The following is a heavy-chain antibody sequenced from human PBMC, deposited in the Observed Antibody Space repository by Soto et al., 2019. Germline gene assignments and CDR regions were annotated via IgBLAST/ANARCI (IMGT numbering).Heavy chain of an antibody. CDR3: ARERDDSRWSSAENLHH. CDR2: ISAYNGNT. CDR1: GCTFTSHG. V-gene: IGHV1-18*01. J-gene: IGHJ1*01. D-gene: IGHD6-13*01. Sequence: ASVKVSCKACGCTFTSHGIHWVRQAPGQGLEWMGWISAYNGNTNYAQKLQGRVTMTRGTSTSTAYMELRSLRSDDTAVYYCARERDDSRWSSAENLHHWGQGTLVTVSS.